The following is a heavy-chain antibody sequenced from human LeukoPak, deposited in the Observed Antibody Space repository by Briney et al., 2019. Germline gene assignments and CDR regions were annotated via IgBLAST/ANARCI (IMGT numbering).Heavy chain of an antibody. V-gene: IGHV2-70*04. CDR2: IDWDDDK. J-gene: IGHJ3*02. Sequence: RSQTLTLTCTFSGFSLSTSGMRVSWIRQPPGRALEWLARIDWDDDKFYSTSLKTRLTISKDTSKNQVVLTMTNMDPVDTATYYCARDTYCYDSSGYYSLDAFDIWGQGTMVTVSS. D-gene: IGHD3-22*01. CDR1: GFSLSTSGMR. CDR3: ARDTYCYDSSGYYSLDAFDI.